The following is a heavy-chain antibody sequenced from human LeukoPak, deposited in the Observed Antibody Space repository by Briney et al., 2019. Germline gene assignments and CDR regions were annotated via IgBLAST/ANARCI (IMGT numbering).Heavy chain of an antibody. V-gene: IGHV4-39*01. J-gene: IGHJ5*02. Sequence: SETLSLTCTVSGGSISSSSYYWGWIRQPPGKGLEWIGSIYYSGYTYYNPSLKSRVTISVDTSKNQFSLKLSSVTAADTAVFYCARQLRYLSWFDPWGQGTLVTVSS. CDR2: IYYSGYT. CDR1: GGSISSSSYY. D-gene: IGHD2-15*01. CDR3: ARQLRYLSWFDP.